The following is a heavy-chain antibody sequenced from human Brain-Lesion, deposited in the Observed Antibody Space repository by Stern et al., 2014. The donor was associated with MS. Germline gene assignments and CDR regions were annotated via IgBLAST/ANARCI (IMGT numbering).Heavy chain of an antibody. V-gene: IGHV3-9*01. CDR1: GFTFDDYA. J-gene: IGHJ4*02. Sequence: VQLEESGGDLVQPGRSLRLSCAAFGFTFDDYAMHWVRQAPGKGLEWVAGSRWNSGPISYADSVKGRFTTSRDNAYSSLYLQMNSLRPEDTALYYCARDITGSSAYFAYWGQGTLVTVSS. CDR3: ARDITGSSAYFAY. CDR2: SRWNSGPI. D-gene: IGHD1-14*01.